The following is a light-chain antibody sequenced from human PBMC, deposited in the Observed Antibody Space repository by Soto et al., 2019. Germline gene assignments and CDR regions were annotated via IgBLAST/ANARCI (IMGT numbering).Light chain of an antibody. J-gene: IGLJ2*01. CDR1: SSDVGGYNY. CDR3: TSYTSTNTVV. V-gene: IGLV2-14*01. CDR2: EVS. Sequence: QSALTQPASVSGSPGQSITISCTGTSSDVGGYNYVSWYQHHPGKAPKLMIYEVSHPPSGVSNRFSGSKSGNTASLTISGLQAEDEADYYCTSYTSTNTVVFGGGTKLTVL.